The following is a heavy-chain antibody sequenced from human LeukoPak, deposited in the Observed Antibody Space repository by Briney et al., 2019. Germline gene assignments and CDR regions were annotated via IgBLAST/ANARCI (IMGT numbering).Heavy chain of an antibody. CDR3: ARDGVGALMYYFDY. CDR1: GFTFSSYA. CDR2: ISYDGSNK. J-gene: IGHJ4*02. Sequence: PGGSLRLSCAASGFTFSSYAMHWVRQAPGKGLEWVAVISYDGSNKYYADSVKGRFTISRDNSKNTLYLQMNSLRVEDTAVYYCARDGVGALMYYFDYWGQGTLVTVSS. V-gene: IGHV3-30-3*01. D-gene: IGHD1-26*01.